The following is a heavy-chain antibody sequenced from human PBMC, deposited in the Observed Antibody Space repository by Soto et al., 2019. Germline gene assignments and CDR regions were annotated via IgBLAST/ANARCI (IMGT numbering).Heavy chain of an antibody. CDR2: IYYSGST. Sequence: SLSLACPVSGGSISSGGYYWSWIRQHPGKGLEWIGYIYYSGSTYYNPSLKSRVTISVDTSKNQFSLKLSSVTAADTAVYYCARNYYDNLGMDVWGQGTKVTVYS. D-gene: IGHD3-22*01. CDR1: GGSISSGGYY. CDR3: ARNYYDNLGMDV. J-gene: IGHJ6*02. V-gene: IGHV4-31*03.